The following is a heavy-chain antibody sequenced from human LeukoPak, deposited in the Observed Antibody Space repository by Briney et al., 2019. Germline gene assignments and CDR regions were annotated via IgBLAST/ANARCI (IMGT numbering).Heavy chain of an antibody. CDR1: GFTFSSYW. J-gene: IGHJ3*02. D-gene: IGHD3-10*01. V-gene: IGHV4-34*01. CDR2: INHSGST. Sequence: GSLRLSCAASGFTFSSYWMSWVRQAPGKGLEWIGEINHSGSTNYNPSLKSRVTISVDTSKSQFSLKLSSVTAADTAVYYCARGRRITMVRGVMTPDAFDIWGQGTMVTVSS. CDR3: ARGRRITMVRGVMTPDAFDI.